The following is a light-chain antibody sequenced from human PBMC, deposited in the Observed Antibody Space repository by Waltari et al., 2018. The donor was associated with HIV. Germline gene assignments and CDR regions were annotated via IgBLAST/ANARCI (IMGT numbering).Light chain of an antibody. CDR1: STAIRSYNY. V-gene: IGLV2-8*01. CDR2: EVN. Sequence: QSALTQPPSASGSPGQSVTISCTGTSTAIRSYNYVPWYQQHPGKAPKLIIYEVNKRPSGVPDRFSGSKSGDTASLTVSGLQAEDEADYYCSSYAGSNIVLFGGGTKLTVL. CDR3: SSYAGSNIVL. J-gene: IGLJ2*01.